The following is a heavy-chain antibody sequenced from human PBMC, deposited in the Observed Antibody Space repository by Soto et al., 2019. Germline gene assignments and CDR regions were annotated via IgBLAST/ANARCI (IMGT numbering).Heavy chain of an antibody. CDR3: ARTDIVVVVAATPAGLGY. CDR2: ISSSSSYI. D-gene: IGHD2-15*01. V-gene: IGHV3-21*01. CDR1: GFTFSSYS. J-gene: IGHJ4*02. Sequence: VGPLRLSCAASGFTFSSYSMNWVRQAPGKGLEWVSSISSSSSYIYYADSVKGRFTISRDNAKNSLYLQMNSLRAEDTAVYYCARTDIVVVVAATPAGLGYWGQGTLVTVSS.